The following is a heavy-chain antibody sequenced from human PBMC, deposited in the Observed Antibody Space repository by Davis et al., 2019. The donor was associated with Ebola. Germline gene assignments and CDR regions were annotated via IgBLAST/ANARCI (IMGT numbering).Heavy chain of an antibody. CDR2: INPNSGGT. D-gene: IGHD1-26*01. V-gene: IGHV1-2*02. Sequence: ASVKVSCKASGYTFTGYYMHWVRQAPGQGLEWMGWINPNSGGTNYAQKFQGRVTMTRDTSISTAYKELSRLRSDDTAVYYCARDRGGSEYFQHWGQGTLVTVSS. CDR1: GYTFTGYY. J-gene: IGHJ1*01. CDR3: ARDRGGSEYFQH.